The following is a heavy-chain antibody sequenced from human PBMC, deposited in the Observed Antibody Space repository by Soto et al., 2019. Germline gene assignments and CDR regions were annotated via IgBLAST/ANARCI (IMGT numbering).Heavy chain of an antibody. D-gene: IGHD2-15*01. Sequence: QLVDSGGGLVQPGGSLRLSCAASGFTFSSYSMNWVRQAPGRGLEWVSFISGSGSSIYYADPVKGRFTVSRDNAKNSLYLQMDSVSAEDTAVYYCARGRGSTLTHYYMDVWGKGTTVTVSS. CDR1: GFTFSSYS. V-gene: IGHV3-48*01. CDR3: ARGRGSTLTHYYMDV. CDR2: ISGSGSSI. J-gene: IGHJ6*03.